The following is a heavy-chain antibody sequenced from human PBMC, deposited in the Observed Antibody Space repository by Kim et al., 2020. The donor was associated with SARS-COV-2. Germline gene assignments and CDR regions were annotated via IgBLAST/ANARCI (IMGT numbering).Heavy chain of an antibody. D-gene: IGHD3-10*01. Sequence: ASVKDSCRASGYTFTDYHIHWVRQAPGQGLEWMGRLSANSGGTNYAQNFRGRVTMTRDTSINTVYLELTRLTSDDTAVYYCARSSLIDFYHWGQGTPVT. CDR3: ARSSLIDFYH. V-gene: IGHV1-2*06. CDR2: LSANSGGT. J-gene: IGHJ4*02. CDR1: GYTFTDYH.